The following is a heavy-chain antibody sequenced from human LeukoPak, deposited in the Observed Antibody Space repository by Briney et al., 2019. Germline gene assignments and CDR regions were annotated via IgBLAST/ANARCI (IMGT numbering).Heavy chain of an antibody. CDR3: ARENLNYYGSGSYLY. J-gene: IGHJ4*02. CDR1: GYPFSGYY. CDR2: INPETGAT. V-gene: IGHV1-2*02. Sequence: ASVRVCCTASGYPFSGYYIHWVRQGPGQGLEWLGWINPETGATKYAQRFEGRVTLTRDTSVTTVHMELSWLRSDDSAVYYCARENLNYYGSGSYLYWGQGSQVTVSS. D-gene: IGHD3-10*01.